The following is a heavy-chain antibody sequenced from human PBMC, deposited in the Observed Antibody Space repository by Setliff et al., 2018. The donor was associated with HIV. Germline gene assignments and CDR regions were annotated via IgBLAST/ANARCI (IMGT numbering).Heavy chain of an antibody. CDR1: GFTFSSYW. V-gene: IGHV3-7*01. CDR3: ARTSTTTGTTLNWFDP. Sequence: GGSLRLSCAASGFTFSSYWMSWVRQAPGKGLEWVANIKEDGSETFYVDSVKGRFTMSRDNAKNLVYLEMNSLRVEDTAVYYCARTSTTTGTTLNWFDPWGQGTLVTV. D-gene: IGHD1-1*01. CDR2: IKEDGSET. J-gene: IGHJ5*02.